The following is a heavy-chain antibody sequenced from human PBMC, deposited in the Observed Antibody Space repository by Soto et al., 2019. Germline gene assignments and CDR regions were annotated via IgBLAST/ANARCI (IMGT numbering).Heavy chain of an antibody. D-gene: IGHD7-27*01. CDR2: INAGYGNT. CDR1: GYTFSSYA. J-gene: IGHJ4*01. Sequence: ASVKVSCKASGYTFSSYAMHWVRQAPGQRLEWMGWINAGYGNTKSSQKFQDRVTISRDTSASTAYMELTSLRSEDTAVYYCARDTGDGTFDFWGQGTLVTVPS. V-gene: IGHV1-3*01. CDR3: ARDTGDGTFDF.